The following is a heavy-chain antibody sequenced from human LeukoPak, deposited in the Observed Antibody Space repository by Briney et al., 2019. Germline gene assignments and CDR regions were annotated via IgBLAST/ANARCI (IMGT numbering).Heavy chain of an antibody. CDR1: GFTFSDYF. D-gene: IGHD4/OR15-4a*01. CDR2: ISSSGSTI. V-gene: IGHV3-11*01. CDR3: ARRAGAYSHPYDY. J-gene: IGHJ4*02. Sequence: GGSLRLSCAASGFTFSDYFMSWIRQAPGKGLEWVSYISSSGSTIYYADSVKGRLTISRDNAKNTLYLQMNSLRADDTAVYYCARRAGAYSHPYDYWGQGTLVTVSS.